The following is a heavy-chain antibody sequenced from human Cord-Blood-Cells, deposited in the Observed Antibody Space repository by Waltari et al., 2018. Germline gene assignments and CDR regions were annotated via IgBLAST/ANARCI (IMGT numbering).Heavy chain of an antibody. D-gene: IGHD7-27*01. V-gene: IGHV1-2*02. J-gene: IGHJ3*02. CDR2: IKPNSGGT. Sequence: QVPLVQSGAEVKKPGASVKVSCKASGYTFTGYYMHWVRQAPGQGLEWMGWIKPNSGGTNYAQKFQGRVTMTRDTSISTAYMELSRLRSDDTAVYYCARVRVLGRYDAFDIWGQGTMVTVSS. CDR3: ARVRVLGRYDAFDI. CDR1: GYTFTGYY.